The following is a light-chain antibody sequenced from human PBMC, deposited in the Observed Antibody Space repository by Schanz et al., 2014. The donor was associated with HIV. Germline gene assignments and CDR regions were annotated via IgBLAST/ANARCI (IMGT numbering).Light chain of an antibody. CDR2: DVS. Sequence: QSALTQPRSVSGSPGQSVTISCTGTSSDVGGYNYVSWYQQHPGKAPKLMIYDVSNRPSGVSSRFSGSKSGNTASLTVSGLQAEDEGDYFCSSYEGNNILVFGGGTKLTVL. CDR3: SSYEGNNILV. J-gene: IGLJ3*02. CDR1: SSDVGGYNY. V-gene: IGLV2-11*01.